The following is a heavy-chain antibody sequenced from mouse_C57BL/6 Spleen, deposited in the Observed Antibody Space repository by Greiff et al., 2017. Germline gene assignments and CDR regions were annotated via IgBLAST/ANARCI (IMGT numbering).Heavy chain of an antibody. Sequence: EVKLVESGGGLVKPGGSLKLSCAASGFTFSDYGMHWVRQAPEKGLEWVAYISSGSSTIYYADTVKGRFTISRDNAKNTLFLQMTSLRSEDTAMYYCARGDFLTGAWFAYWGQGTLVTVSA. CDR2: ISSGSSTI. D-gene: IGHD4-1*01. J-gene: IGHJ3*01. CDR1: GFTFSDYG. V-gene: IGHV5-17*01. CDR3: ARGDFLTGAWFAY.